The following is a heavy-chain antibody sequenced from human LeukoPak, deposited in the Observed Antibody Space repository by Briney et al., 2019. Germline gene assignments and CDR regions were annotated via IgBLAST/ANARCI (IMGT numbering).Heavy chain of an antibody. Sequence: VASVKVSCKASGYTFSGYYVYWVRQAPGQGLEWMGWINPNSGGTNYAQKFQGRVTMTRDTSIGTAYMELSRLRSDDTAVYYCARADYGDDPLDYWGQGTLVTVSS. CDR2: INPNSGGT. CDR1: GYTFSGYY. V-gene: IGHV1-2*02. CDR3: ARADYGDDPLDY. D-gene: IGHD4-17*01. J-gene: IGHJ4*02.